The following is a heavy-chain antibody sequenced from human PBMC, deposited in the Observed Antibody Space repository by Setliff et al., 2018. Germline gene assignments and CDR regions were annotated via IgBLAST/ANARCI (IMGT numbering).Heavy chain of an antibody. V-gene: IGHV4-59*08. CDR1: GDSIFDNY. CDR2: ISYTGST. Sequence: PSETLSLTCSVSGDSIFDNYWSWIRQSPGRGLEWIAYISYTGSTNYNPSLKSRVTISLDTSKNHFSLKLDSVTAADTALYYCARGRGYSNTWYALPYFDCWGQGTLVTVSS. CDR3: ARGRGYSNTWYALPYFDC. J-gene: IGHJ4*02. D-gene: IGHD6-13*01.